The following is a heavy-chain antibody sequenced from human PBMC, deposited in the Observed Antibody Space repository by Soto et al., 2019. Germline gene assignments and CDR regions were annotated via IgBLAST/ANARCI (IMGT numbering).Heavy chain of an antibody. CDR1: GFTFSDYW. CDR3: VRGDRGGFDL. V-gene: IGHV3-74*01. J-gene: IGHJ3*01. CDR2: IQSDGSKT. Sequence: EVHLVESEGGFVQRGGSLRLSCAASGFTFSDYWMHWVRQAPGQGLVWVSHIQSDGSKTTYADSVKGRFTISRDNAKNTLYLQMNSLRAEDTAVYYCVRGDRGGFDLWGQGTAVTVSS. D-gene: IGHD2-21*02.